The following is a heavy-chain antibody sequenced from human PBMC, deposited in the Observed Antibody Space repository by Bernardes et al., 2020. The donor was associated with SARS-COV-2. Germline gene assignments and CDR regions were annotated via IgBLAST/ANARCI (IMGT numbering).Heavy chain of an antibody. V-gene: IGHV1-69*08. CDR2: IIPIFGEA. CDR1: GGTFTSYT. J-gene: IGHJ4*02. Sequence: TVKVSCKASGGTFTSYTFTWVRQAPGQGLEWMGRIIPIFGEANYAQKFQGRVTITADKSTSTAYMELSSLRSEDTAVYYCARGYYYYDVSGTFDYWGQGTLVTVSS. CDR3: ARGYYYYDVSGTFDY. D-gene: IGHD3-22*01.